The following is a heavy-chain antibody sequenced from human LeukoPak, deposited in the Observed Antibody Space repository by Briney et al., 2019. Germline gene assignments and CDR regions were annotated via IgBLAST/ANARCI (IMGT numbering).Heavy chain of an antibody. CDR1: GFTFSTYE. Sequence: GGSLRLSCAASGFTFSTYEASWVRQAPGKGLEWVASISSSTTYIYYADSLKGRFTISRDDAKNALYLQMSCLRAEDTAVYYCAREVIGGNSAWGQGTLVTVSS. CDR3: AREVIGGNSA. D-gene: IGHD4-23*01. J-gene: IGHJ4*02. CDR2: ISSSTTYI. V-gene: IGHV3-21*01.